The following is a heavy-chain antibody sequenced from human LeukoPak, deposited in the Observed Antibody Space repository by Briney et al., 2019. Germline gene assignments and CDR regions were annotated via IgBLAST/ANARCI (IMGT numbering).Heavy chain of an antibody. V-gene: IGHV3-7*01. D-gene: IGHD3-10*01. Sequence: GGSLRLSCAASGFTFSSYWMSWVRQAPGKGLEWVANIKQDGSEKYYVDSVKGRLTISRDNAKNSLYLQMKSLRAEDTAVYYCARAPYGSGRYVAYWGQRTLVTVSS. CDR1: GFTFSSYW. CDR3: ARAPYGSGRYVAY. J-gene: IGHJ4*02. CDR2: IKQDGSEK.